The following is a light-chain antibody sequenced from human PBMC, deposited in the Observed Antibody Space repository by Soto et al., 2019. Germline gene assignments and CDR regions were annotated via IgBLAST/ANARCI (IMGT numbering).Light chain of an antibody. Sequence: EIVATQCPGTLSFSPGERATLSCRASQSVSSSYLAWYQQKPGQAPRLLIYDASNRATGIPARFSGSGSGTDFTLTISSLEPEDFAVYYCQQRSDWPITFGQGTRLEIK. J-gene: IGKJ5*01. CDR2: DAS. CDR1: QSVSSSY. CDR3: QQRSDWPIT. V-gene: IGKV3D-20*02.